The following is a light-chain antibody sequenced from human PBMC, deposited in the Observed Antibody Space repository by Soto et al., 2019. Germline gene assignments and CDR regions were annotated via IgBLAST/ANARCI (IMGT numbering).Light chain of an antibody. CDR3: QQYTGTTTT. CDR2: GXS. J-gene: IGKJ5*01. V-gene: IGKV3-20*01. Sequence: ELIFPESPHTLCLSPGEGATLSCRASQTVCTTYLGWCQQRRGQAPRLLIYGXSTMAAGGPDRLSGSGSGTDFTLTITRLDPEESAVYFCQQYTGTTTTFGQGTRLEIK. CDR1: QTVCTTY.